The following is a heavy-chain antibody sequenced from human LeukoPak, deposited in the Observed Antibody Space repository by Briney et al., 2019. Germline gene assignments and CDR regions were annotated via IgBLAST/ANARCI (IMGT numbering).Heavy chain of an antibody. Sequence: GGSLRLSCAASGFTFDVYAMHWVRQAPGKGLEWVSGISWNSGSIGYADSVKGRFTISRDNAKNSLYLQMNSLRAEDTALYYCAKDSSGWRSYFDHWGQGTLVTVSS. D-gene: IGHD6-19*01. V-gene: IGHV3-9*01. J-gene: IGHJ4*02. CDR2: ISWNSGSI. CDR1: GFTFDVYA. CDR3: AKDSSGWRSYFDH.